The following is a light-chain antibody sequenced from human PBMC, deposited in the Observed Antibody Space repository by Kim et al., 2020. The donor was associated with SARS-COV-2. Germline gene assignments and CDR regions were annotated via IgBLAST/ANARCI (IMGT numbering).Light chain of an antibody. CDR2: INS. J-gene: IGLJ3*02. V-gene: IGLV1-44*01. CDR1: TATSGTNA. Sequence: TTSCSGATATSGTNAVNRCQQLPGTAPKLLIYINSQRPSGGPDRFSGSTSDTSASLAISGLQSEDEADYYCAAWDDGLNEWVFGGGTQLTVL. CDR3: AAWDDGLNEWV.